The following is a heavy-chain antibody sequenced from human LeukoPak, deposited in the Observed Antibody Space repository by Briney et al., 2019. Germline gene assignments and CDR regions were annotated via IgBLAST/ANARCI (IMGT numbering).Heavy chain of an antibody. CDR2: ISSSSYI. CDR3: ARDLTRSDAFDI. V-gene: IGHV3-21*01. CDR1: GFTFSSYS. D-gene: IGHD3-10*01. J-gene: IGHJ3*02. Sequence: GGSLRLSCAASGFTFSSYSMNWVRQAPGKGLEWVSSISSSSYIYYADSVKGRSTISRDNAKNSLYLQMNSLRAEDTAVYYCARDLTRSDAFDIWGQGTMVTVSS.